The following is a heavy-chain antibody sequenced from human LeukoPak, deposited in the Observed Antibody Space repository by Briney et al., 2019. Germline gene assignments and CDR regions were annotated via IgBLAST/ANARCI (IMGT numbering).Heavy chain of an antibody. Sequence: GGSLRPSCAASGFTFSSYSMNWVRQAPGKGLEWVSSISSSSYIYYADSVKGRFTISRDNAKNSLYLQMNSLRAEDTAVYYCARAHTGDYYYYMDVWGKGTTVTVSS. J-gene: IGHJ6*03. D-gene: IGHD1-26*01. V-gene: IGHV3-21*01. CDR2: ISSSSYI. CDR3: ARAHTGDYYYYMDV. CDR1: GFTFSSYS.